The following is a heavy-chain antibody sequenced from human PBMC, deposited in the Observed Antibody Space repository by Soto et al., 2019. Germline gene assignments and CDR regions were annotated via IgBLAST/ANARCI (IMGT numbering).Heavy chain of an antibody. V-gene: IGHV4-34*01. D-gene: IGHD3-16*01. CDR1: GGSFSGYY. Sequence: SETLSLTCAVYGGSFSGYYWSWIRQPPGKGLEWIGEINHSGSTNYNPSLKSRVTISVDTSKNQFSLKLSSVTAADTAVYYCARGRVVSDDGGALYYFDYWGQGTLVTVSS. CDR3: ARGRVVSDDGGALYYFDY. CDR2: INHSGST. J-gene: IGHJ4*02.